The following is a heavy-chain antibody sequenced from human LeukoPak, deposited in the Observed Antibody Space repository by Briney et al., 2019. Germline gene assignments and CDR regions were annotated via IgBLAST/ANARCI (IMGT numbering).Heavy chain of an antibody. D-gene: IGHD3-9*01. CDR1: GGSFSGYY. V-gene: IGHV4-34*01. CDR3: ARGGYDILTGYSNYYYYYMDV. J-gene: IGHJ6*03. CDR2: INHSGST. Sequence: PSETLSLTCAVYGGSFSGYYWSWIRQPPGKGLEWIGEINHSGSTNYNPSLKSRVTISVDTSKNQFSLKLSSVTAADTAVYYCARGGYDILTGYSNYYYYYMDVWGKGTTVTVSS.